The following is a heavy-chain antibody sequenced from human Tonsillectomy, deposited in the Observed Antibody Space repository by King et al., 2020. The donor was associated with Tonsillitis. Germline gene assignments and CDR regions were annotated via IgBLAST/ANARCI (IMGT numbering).Heavy chain of an antibody. CDR2: ISSTSRYI. D-gene: IGHD3-22*01. CDR1: GFTFSNYD. CDR3: AKDKGADYYDSGSGAFDI. J-gene: IGHJ3*02. V-gene: IGHV3-21*01. Sequence: QLVQSGGGLVKPGGSLRLSCATSGFTFSNYDMNWVRQAPGKGLEWGSSISSTSRYIYFADSCKGLVAISRDNAKNSLYLQVLSLRAEDTAVYYCAKDKGADYYDSGSGAFDIWGQGTMVTVSS.